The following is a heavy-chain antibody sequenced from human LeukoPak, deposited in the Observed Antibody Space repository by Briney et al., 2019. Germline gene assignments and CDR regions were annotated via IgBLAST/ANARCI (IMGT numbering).Heavy chain of an antibody. Sequence: GASVKVSCKASGYTFTRYYMHWVGQAPGQGLEWMGLINPSGGSTSYTQKFQGRVTMTRDTAKSKGYMELSSLRSDDTAVYYCARAAGYGGYYYGMDVWGKGTTVTVSS. CDR2: INPSGGST. V-gene: IGHV1-46*01. CDR3: ARAAGYGGYYYGMDV. CDR1: GYTFTRYY. D-gene: IGHD4-23*01. J-gene: IGHJ6*04.